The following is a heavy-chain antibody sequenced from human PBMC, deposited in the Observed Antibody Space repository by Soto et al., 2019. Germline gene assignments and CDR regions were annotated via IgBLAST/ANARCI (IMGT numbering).Heavy chain of an antibody. CDR3: ASCHDYGDHAAEC. CDR1: GFTFSNYA. Sequence: QVQLVESGGGVVQPGRSLRLSCTASGFTFSNYAMHWVRQAPGKGLEWVAVIWYDGSNKYYADSVKGRFTISRDNSKNTLYLQMNSLRAEDTAVYYCASCHDYGDHAAECWGQGTLVTVSS. J-gene: IGHJ4*02. D-gene: IGHD4-17*01. V-gene: IGHV3-33*01. CDR2: IWYDGSNK.